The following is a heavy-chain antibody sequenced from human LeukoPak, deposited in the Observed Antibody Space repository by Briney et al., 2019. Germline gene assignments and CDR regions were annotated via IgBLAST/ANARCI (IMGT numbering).Heavy chain of an antibody. V-gene: IGHV4-38-2*01. D-gene: IGHD2-2*01. CDR3: ARSPYCSSTSCYLFNWFDP. CDR2: IYHSGST. J-gene: IGHJ5*02. CDR1: GYSISSGYY. Sequence: SETLSLTCAVSGYSISSGYYWGWIRQPPGKGLEWIGSIYHSGSTYYNPSLKSRVTISVDTSKSQFSLKLSSVTAADTAVYYCARSPYCSSTSCYLFNWFDPWGQGTLVTASS.